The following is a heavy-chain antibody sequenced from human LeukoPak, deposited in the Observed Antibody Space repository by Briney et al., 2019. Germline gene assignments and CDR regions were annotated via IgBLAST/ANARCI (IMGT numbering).Heavy chain of an antibody. V-gene: IGHV1-2*04. CDR2: INPNSGGT. Sequence: ASVKVSCKASGYTITGYYMHWVRQAPGQGLEWMGWINPNSGGTNYAQKFQGWVTMTRDTSISTAYMELSRLRSDDTAVYYCARVYCSSTSCYDAFDIWGQGTMVTVSS. J-gene: IGHJ3*02. CDR3: ARVYCSSTSCYDAFDI. CDR1: GYTITGYY. D-gene: IGHD2-2*01.